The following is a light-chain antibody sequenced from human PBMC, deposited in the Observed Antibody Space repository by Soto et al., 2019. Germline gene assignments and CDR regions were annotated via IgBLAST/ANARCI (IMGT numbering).Light chain of an antibody. CDR2: GVS. CDR3: NSYRSSIIPVV. J-gene: IGLJ2*01. Sequence: QSALTQPASVSGSPGQSITISCTGTTSDVGGYSFVSWYQLHPGKAPKLMIYGVSNRPSGVSGRFFGSKSGNTASLTISGLQPEDEADYYCNSYRSSIIPVVFGGGTKLTVL. V-gene: IGLV2-14*01. CDR1: TSDVGGYSF.